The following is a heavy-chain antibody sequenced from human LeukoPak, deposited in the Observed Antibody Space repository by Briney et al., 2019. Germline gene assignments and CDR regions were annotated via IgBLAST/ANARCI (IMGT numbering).Heavy chain of an antibody. D-gene: IGHD5-24*01. J-gene: IGHJ4*02. V-gene: IGHV3-74*01. CDR1: GFTFSSYW. CDR2: INSDGSST. Sequence: PGGSLRLSCAASGFTFSSYWMHWVRQAPGKGLVWVSRINSDGSSTSYADSVKGRFTISRDNAKNTLYLQMNSLRAEDTAVYYCASLRFRGVEMDYWGQGTRVTVSS. CDR3: ASLRFRGVEMDY.